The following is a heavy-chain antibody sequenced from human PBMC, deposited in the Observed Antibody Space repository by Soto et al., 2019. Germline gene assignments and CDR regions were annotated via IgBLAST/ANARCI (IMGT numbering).Heavy chain of an antibody. V-gene: IGHV4-4*07. CDR3: VRDGTKTLRDWFDP. CDR1: GASISGFY. Sequence: QVQLQESGPGLVKPSETLSLTCTVSGASISGFYWSWIRKSAGKGLEWIGRIYATGTTDYNPSLTSRVMLSVDTSKKQFSLKLRSVTAADTAVYYCVRDGTKTLRDWFDPWGQVISVTVSS. J-gene: IGHJ5*02. D-gene: IGHD1-1*01. CDR2: IYATGTT.